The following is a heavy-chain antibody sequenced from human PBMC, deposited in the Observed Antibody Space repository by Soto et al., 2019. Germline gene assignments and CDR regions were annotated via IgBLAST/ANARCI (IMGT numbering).Heavy chain of an antibody. J-gene: IGHJ6*02. V-gene: IGHV3-30*18. CDR3: AKDLTGNHYYYGMDV. Sequence: VGSLRLSCTASGFTFSNFGIHWVRQAPGKGLEWVAVISYEGRNTYYADSVKGRFTISRDNSKNTLYLQMNSLSAGDTAVYYCAKDLTGNHYYYGMDVWGQGTTVTVSS. CDR1: GFTFSNFG. CDR2: ISYEGRNT. D-gene: IGHD1-20*01.